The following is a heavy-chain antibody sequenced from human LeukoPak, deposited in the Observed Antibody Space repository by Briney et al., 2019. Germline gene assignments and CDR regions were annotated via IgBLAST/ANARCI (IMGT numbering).Heavy chain of an antibody. J-gene: IGHJ4*02. CDR3: AKVNNYDSSGYSPKNYFDY. CDR1: GFIFSNYA. D-gene: IGHD3-22*01. Sequence: GGSLRLSCAASGFIFSNYALSWVRQAPGKGLEWVAVISNDGSNKYYADSVKGRFTISRDNSKNTLYLQMNSLRAEDTAVYYCAKVNNYDSSGYSPKNYFDYWGQGTLVTVSS. CDR2: ISNDGSNK. V-gene: IGHV3-30-3*01.